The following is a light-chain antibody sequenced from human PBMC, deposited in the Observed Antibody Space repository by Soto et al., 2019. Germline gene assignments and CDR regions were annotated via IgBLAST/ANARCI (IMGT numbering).Light chain of an antibody. V-gene: IGLV2-8*01. CDR1: SGDVGHYNY. CDR2: EVT. J-gene: IGLJ2*01. Sequence: QSALTQPPSASGSLGQSVTISCTGTSGDVGHYNYVSWYQQQPGKAPKLIIYEVTKRPSVVPDRFSGSKSGNTASLTVSGLQAEDEADYYCSSYVDTFSVIFGGGTKLTVL. CDR3: SSYVDTFSVI.